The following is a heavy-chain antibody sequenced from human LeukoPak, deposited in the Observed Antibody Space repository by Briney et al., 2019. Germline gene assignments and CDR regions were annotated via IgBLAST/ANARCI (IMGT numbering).Heavy chain of an antibody. CDR3: ARVRWELLSGSDY. V-gene: IGHV1-18*01. D-gene: IGHD1-26*01. CDR2: ISAYNGNT. Sequence: GASVKVSFKASGYTFTRYGISWVRQAPGEGREGMGWISAYNGNTNYAQTLQATVTITTHPSTSPAYMELRSLRSDDTAVYYCARVRWELLSGSDYWGQGTLVTVSS. J-gene: IGHJ4*02. CDR1: GYTFTRYG.